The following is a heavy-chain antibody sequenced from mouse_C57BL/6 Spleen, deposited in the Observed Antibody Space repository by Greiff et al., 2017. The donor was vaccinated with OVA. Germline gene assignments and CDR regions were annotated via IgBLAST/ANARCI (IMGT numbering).Heavy chain of an antibody. CDR1: GFSLTSYG. D-gene: IGHD4-1*01. Sequence: VKVEESGPGLVQPSQRLSITCTVSGFSLTSYGVHWVRQSPGKGLEWLGVIWSGGSTDYNAALISRLSISKDNSKSQVFFKMNSLQADDTAIYYCARNFWEAMDYWGQGTSVTVSS. V-gene: IGHV2-2*01. CDR2: IWSGGST. J-gene: IGHJ4*01. CDR3: ARNFWEAMDY.